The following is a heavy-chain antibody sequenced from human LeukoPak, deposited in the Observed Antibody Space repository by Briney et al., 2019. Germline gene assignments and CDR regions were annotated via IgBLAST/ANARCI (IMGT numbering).Heavy chain of an antibody. V-gene: IGHV3-7*03. CDR2: IKQDGSEK. Sequence: GGSLRLSCAASGFTFSSYWMSWVRQAPGKGLEWVANIKQDGSEKYYVDSVKGRFTISRDNAKNSLYLQMNSLRAEDTAVYYCAKFPIPRYSDNGMDVWGQGTTVTVSS. J-gene: IGHJ6*02. CDR3: AKFPIPRYSDNGMDV. CDR1: GFTFSSYW. D-gene: IGHD2-21*01.